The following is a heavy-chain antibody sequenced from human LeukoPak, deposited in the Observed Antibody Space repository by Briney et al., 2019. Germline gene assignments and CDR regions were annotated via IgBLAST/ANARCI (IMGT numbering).Heavy chain of an antibody. CDR1: GYTFTSYG. CDR2: MSAYNGNT. Sequence: ASVKVSCKASGYTFTSYGISWVRQAPGQGLECMGWMSAYNGNTNYAQKLQGRVTMTTDTSTSTAYMELRSLRSDDTAVYYCARERSYCSSTSCHNWFDPWGQGTLVTVSS. D-gene: IGHD2-2*01. V-gene: IGHV1-18*04. J-gene: IGHJ5*02. CDR3: ARERSYCSSTSCHNWFDP.